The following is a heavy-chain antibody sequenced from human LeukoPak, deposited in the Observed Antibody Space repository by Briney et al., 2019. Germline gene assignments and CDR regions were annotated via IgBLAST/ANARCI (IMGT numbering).Heavy chain of an antibody. CDR1: GYTFTSYG. D-gene: IGHD3-16*01. Sequence: LRASVKVSCKASGYTFTSYGISWVRQAPGQGLEWMGWISAYNGNTDYAQKLQGRVTMTTDTSTSTAYMELRSLRSDDTAVYYCARDSGAGLDYYYYYGMDVWGQGTTVTVSS. V-gene: IGHV1-18*01. CDR3: ARDSGAGLDYYYYYGMDV. J-gene: IGHJ6*02. CDR2: ISAYNGNT.